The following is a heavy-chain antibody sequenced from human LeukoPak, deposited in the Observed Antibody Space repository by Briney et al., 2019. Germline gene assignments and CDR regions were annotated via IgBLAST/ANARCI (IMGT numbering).Heavy chain of an antibody. V-gene: IGHV3-30*01. CDR1: GFTFSSYA. J-gene: IGHJ4*02. Sequence: GRSLRLSCAASGFTFSSYAMHWVRQAPGKGLEWVAVISYDGSNKYYADSVKGRFTISRDNSKNTLYLQMNSLRAEDTAVYYCARLGWNRVGDYWGQGTLVTVPS. D-gene: IGHD1/OR15-1a*01. CDR2: ISYDGSNK. CDR3: ARLGWNRVGDY.